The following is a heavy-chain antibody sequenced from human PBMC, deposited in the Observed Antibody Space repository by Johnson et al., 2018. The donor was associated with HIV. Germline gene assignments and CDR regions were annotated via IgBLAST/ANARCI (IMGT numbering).Heavy chain of an antibody. Sequence: VQLVESGGGLVQPGGSLRLSCTASGFIFNDYHMTWVRQAPGKGLEWVANINEDGSNKFYVDSVKGRFTISRDNAKNSLSLQMNSLRAEDTAVYYCGREYKLSSGTYSSAFDIWGQGTMVIVSS. CDR3: GREYKLSSGTYSSAFDI. D-gene: IGHD1-26*01. CDR2: INEDGSNK. J-gene: IGHJ3*02. CDR1: GFIFNDYH. V-gene: IGHV3-7*01.